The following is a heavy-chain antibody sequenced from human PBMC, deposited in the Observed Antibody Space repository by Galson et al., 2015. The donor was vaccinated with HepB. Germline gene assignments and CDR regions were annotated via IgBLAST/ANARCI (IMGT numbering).Heavy chain of an antibody. J-gene: IGHJ3*02. CDR1: GGSISSHY. D-gene: IGHD3-9*01. V-gene: IGHV4-59*08. Sequence: ETLSLTCTVSGGSISSHYWSWIRQPPGKGLEWFGDIYYRGSTNYNPSLNSRVTISVDTSKNQFSLKLSSVTAAATAVYYCARHGLRYFAWTQAAFDIWGQGTMVTVSS. CDR2: IYYRGST. CDR3: ARHGLRYFAWTQAAFDI.